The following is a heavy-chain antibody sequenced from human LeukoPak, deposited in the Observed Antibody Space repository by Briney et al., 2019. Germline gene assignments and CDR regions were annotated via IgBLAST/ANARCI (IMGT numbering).Heavy chain of an antibody. V-gene: IGHV1-46*01. J-gene: IGHJ4*02. CDR1: GYSFTNYH. CDR3: TREQSGGYYDF. D-gene: IGHD4-23*01. CDR2: INPGNGDT. Sequence: ASVKVSCKASGYSFTNYHMHWVRQAPGQGLEWLGIINPGNGDTVYAQRFQGRVAMTRDTSTTTVYMDLSSLRSDDTAVYYCTREQSGGYYDFWGPGSQVTVSS.